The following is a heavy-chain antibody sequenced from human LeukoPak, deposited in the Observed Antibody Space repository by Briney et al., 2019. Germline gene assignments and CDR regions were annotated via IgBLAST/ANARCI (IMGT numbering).Heavy chain of an antibody. J-gene: IGHJ4*02. V-gene: IGHV3-30-3*01. Sequence: GGSLRLSCAASGFTFSSYAMHWVRQAPGKGLEGVAVISYDGSNKYYADSVKGRFTISRDNSKNTLYLQMNSLRAEDTAVYYCARAIVVPAATTTYFDYWGQGTLVTVSS. D-gene: IGHD2-2*01. CDR1: GFTFSSYA. CDR2: ISYDGSNK. CDR3: ARAIVVPAATTTYFDY.